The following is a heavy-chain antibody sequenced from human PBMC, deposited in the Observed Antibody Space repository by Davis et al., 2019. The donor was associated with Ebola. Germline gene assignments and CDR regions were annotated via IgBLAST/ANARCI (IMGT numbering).Heavy chain of an antibody. J-gene: IGHJ5*02. CDR1: GGSISSSSYY. V-gene: IGHV4-39*07. CDR2: IYYSGST. CDR3: ARGGRYSSGWYNWFDP. D-gene: IGHD6-19*01. Sequence: MPSGTLSLTCTVSGGSISSSSYYWGWIRQPPGKGLEWIGSIYYSGSTNYNPSLKSRVTISVDTSKNQFSLKLSSVTAADTAVYYCARGGRYSSGWYNWFDPWGQGTLVTVSS.